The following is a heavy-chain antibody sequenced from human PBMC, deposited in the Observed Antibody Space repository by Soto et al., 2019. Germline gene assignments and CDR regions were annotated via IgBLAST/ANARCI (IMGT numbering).Heavy chain of an antibody. V-gene: IGHV1-46*01. D-gene: IGHD3-22*01. CDR3: ARVGGYYDSSGYHFDY. J-gene: IGHJ4*02. Sequence: QVQLVQSGAEVKKPGASVKVSCKASGYTFTSYYMHWVRQAPGQGLEWMGIINPSGGSTSYAQKFPGRVTMTRDTATSTVYMELSSLRSEDTAVYYCARVGGYYDSSGYHFDYWGQGTLVTVSS. CDR2: INPSGGST. CDR1: GYTFTSYY.